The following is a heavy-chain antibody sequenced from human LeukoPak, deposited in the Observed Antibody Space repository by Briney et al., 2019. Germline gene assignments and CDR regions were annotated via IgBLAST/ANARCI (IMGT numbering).Heavy chain of an antibody. V-gene: IGHV4-30-2*01. D-gene: IGHD3-10*01. Sequence: SETLSLTCAVSGGSISSGGYSWSWIRQPPGKGLEWIGYIYHSGSTYYNPSLKSRVTISVDRSKNQFSLKLSSVTAADTAVYYCARTSITMVRPAEFRFDPWGQGTLVAVSS. CDR3: ARTSITMVRPAEFRFDP. CDR2: IYHSGST. J-gene: IGHJ5*02. CDR1: GGSISSGGYS.